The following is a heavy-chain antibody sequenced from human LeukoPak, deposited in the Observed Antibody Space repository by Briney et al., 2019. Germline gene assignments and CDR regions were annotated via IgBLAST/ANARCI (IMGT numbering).Heavy chain of an antibody. CDR2: IWHDGATK. Sequence: GGSLKLSCKTSGFIFSNYAMHWVRQAPGKGLDWVAMIWHDGATKFYADSVKGRFTISRDNSKDTLYLQMDSLRAEDTAVFYCARELLGEGPDAFDVWGQGTIVTVSS. CDR1: GFIFSNYA. J-gene: IGHJ3*01. D-gene: IGHD3-16*01. V-gene: IGHV3-33*01. CDR3: ARELLGEGPDAFDV.